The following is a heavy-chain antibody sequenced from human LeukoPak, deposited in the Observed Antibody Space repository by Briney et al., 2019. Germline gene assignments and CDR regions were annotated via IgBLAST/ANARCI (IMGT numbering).Heavy chain of an antibody. CDR2: VNHSGYT. CDR1: GTSFSSYY. Sequence: SEILSLTCGVSGTSFSSYYWSWIRQTPGKGLEWIGEVNHSGYTNMNPSLKSRVTISVDASKNQFSLRMNTVTAADTAVYFCARMTTGHDYWGQGTLVTVSS. J-gene: IGHJ4*02. V-gene: IGHV4-34*01. D-gene: IGHD4-17*01. CDR3: ARMTTGHDY.